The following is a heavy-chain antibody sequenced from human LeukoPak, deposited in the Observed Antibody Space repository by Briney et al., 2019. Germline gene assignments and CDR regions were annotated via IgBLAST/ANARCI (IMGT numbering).Heavy chain of an antibody. J-gene: IGHJ3*02. CDR3: ARGLYYDILTGSRNNDAFDI. V-gene: IGHV4-59*01. Sequence: PSETLSLTCTVSGGSISGYYWNWIRQPPGKGLEWIGYIYYSGSTNYNPSLKSRVTISVDTSKNQFSLKLSAVTAADTAVYYCARGLYYDILTGSRNNDAFDIRGQGTMVTVSS. CDR1: GGSISGYY. CDR2: IYYSGST. D-gene: IGHD3-9*01.